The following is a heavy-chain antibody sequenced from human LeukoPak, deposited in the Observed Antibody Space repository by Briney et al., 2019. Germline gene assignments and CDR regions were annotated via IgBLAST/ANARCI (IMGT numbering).Heavy chain of an antibody. V-gene: IGHV3-23*01. CDR3: AKYDYYDSSGYYGSFSDY. D-gene: IGHD3-22*01. CDR2: ISGSGGST. Sequence: GGSLRLSCAASGFTFSDYAMSWVRQAPGKGLEWVSTISGSGGSTYYADSVKGRFTLSGDNSKNTLYLQMNSLRAEDTAVYYCAKYDYYDSSGYYGSFSDYWGRGILVTVSS. J-gene: IGHJ4*02. CDR1: GFTFSDYA.